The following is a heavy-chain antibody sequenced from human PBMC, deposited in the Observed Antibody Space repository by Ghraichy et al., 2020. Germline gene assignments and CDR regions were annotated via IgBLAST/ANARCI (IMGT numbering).Heavy chain of an antibody. D-gene: IGHD4-17*01. J-gene: IGHJ3*02. CDR3: ARGSPELPHTVSKAFDI. CDR1: GGSFSGYY. V-gene: IGHV4-34*01. CDR2: INHSGST. Sequence: SQTLSLTCAVYGGSFSGYYWSWIRQPPGKGLEWIGEINHSGSTNYNPSLKSRVTISVDTSKNQFSLKLSSVTAADTAVYYCARGSPELPHTVSKAFDIWGQGTMVTVSS.